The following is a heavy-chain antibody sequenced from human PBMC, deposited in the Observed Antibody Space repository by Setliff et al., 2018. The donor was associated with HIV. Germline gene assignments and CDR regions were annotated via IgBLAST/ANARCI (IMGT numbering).Heavy chain of an antibody. J-gene: IGHJ4*02. CDR1: GFTFSLHR. V-gene: IGHV3-7*01. Sequence: PGGSLRLSCVGSGFTFSLHRMVWVRQTPEKGLEWLAAIGPGGVEKHYVDSMMGRFTISRDNPKNSLYLQMDNLRVEDTAIYYCARRRVANTGWGDLDLWGQGSSVTVSS. D-gene: IGHD3-16*01. CDR3: ARRRVANTGWGDLDL. CDR2: IGPGGVEK.